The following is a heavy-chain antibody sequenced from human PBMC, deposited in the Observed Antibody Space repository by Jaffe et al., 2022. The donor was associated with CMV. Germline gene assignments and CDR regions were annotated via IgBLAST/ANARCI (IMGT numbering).Heavy chain of an antibody. CDR2: INSDGSST. J-gene: IGHJ4*02. V-gene: IGHV3-74*03. CDR3: ARGGVQNGFYNFDS. Sequence: EVQLVESGGGLVQPGESLRLSCAASGFTFRNHWMHWVRQVPGKGLVWVSRINSDGSSTTYADSVKGRFTVSTDNAKGTLYLQMNSLRAEDTSIYFCARGGVQNGFYNFDSWGQGTRVTVSS. CDR1: GFTFRNHW. D-gene: IGHD3-3*01.